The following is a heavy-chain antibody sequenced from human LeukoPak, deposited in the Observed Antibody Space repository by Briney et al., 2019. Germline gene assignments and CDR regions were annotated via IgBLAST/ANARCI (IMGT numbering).Heavy chain of an antibody. J-gene: IGHJ4*02. CDR3: ARGNDYGFDY. Sequence: GGSLRLSCAASGFTLSSSAMNWVRQAPGKGLEWVSHIRITTTTYYADSVKGRFTISRDNAKSSLFLQMNGLRDEDTAVYYCARGNDYGFDYWGQGALVTVSS. D-gene: IGHD4/OR15-4a*01. CDR2: IRITTTT. V-gene: IGHV3-48*02. CDR1: GFTLSSSA.